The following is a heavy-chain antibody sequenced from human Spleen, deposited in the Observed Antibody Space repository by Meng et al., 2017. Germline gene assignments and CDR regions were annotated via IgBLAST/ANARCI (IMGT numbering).Heavy chain of an antibody. CDR2: INPKSGDT. CDR3: ARGDIVATISMDAWFDP. CDR1: GYNFPDYY. J-gene: IGHJ5*02. D-gene: IGHD5-12*01. Sequence: LVPPGAEVKKPGAPVKAPCKPSGYNFPDYYIHWVRRAPGQGFEWMGRINPKSGDTHYAQKFQARVTMTGDTSISTAYMDLSRLTFDDTAVYYCARGDIVATISMDAWFDPWGQGTLVTVSS. V-gene: IGHV1-2*06.